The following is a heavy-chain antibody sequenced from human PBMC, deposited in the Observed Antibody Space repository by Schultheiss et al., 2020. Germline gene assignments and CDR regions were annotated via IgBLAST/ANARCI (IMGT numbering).Heavy chain of an antibody. V-gene: IGHV3-74*01. Sequence: GESLKISCAASGFTFSSYWMSWVRQAPGKGLVWVSRINSDGSSTSYADSVKGRFTISRHNSKNTLYLQMNSLRAEDTAAYYCARVHNYGLDNWGQGTLVTVSS. CDR2: INSDGSST. CDR3: ARVHNYGLDN. D-gene: IGHD5-18*01. J-gene: IGHJ4*02. CDR1: GFTFSSYW.